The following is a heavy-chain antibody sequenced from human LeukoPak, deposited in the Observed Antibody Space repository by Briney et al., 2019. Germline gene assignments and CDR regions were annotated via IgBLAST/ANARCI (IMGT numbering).Heavy chain of an antibody. D-gene: IGHD3-16*01. CDR2: IHYSGRA. J-gene: IGHJ6*02. V-gene: IGHV4-59*02. CDR1: GGSVSGYY. CDR3: VRFGVNYDMDV. Sequence: SETLSLTCSVSGGSVSGYYWTWVRQPPGKGLEWIGQIHYSGRADYNPSLKSRITMSVDTSRNQISLKLSSVTAADTAIYYCVRFGVNYDMDVWGQGTTVTVFS.